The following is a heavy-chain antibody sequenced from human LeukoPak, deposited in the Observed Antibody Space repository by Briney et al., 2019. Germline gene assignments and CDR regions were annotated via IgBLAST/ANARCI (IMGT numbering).Heavy chain of an antibody. CDR3: ARDPVIGATSKRVHGGLDY. J-gene: IGHJ4*02. Sequence: GGSLRLSCAASGFPFSDYFMNWVRQTPERGLECLAYISGSGYVIDYADSVKGRFIISRDNAKNSLYLQVHSLRAEDTAVYYCARDPVIGATSKRVHGGLDYWGQGTLVTVSS. CDR2: ISGSGYVI. CDR1: GFPFSDYF. V-gene: IGHV3-11*01. D-gene: IGHD2-21*01.